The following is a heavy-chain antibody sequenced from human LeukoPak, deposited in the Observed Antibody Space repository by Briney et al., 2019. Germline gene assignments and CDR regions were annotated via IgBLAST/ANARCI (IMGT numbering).Heavy chain of an antibody. V-gene: IGHV4-34*01. D-gene: IGHD3-10*01. CDR2: INHSGST. Sequence: PSETLSLTCAVYGGSFSGYYWSWIRQPPGKGLEWIGEINHSGSTNYNPPLESRVTISVDTSKNQFSLKLSSVTAADTAVYYCARARVTMVRGVSAFDIWGQGTMVTVSS. CDR3: ARARVTMVRGVSAFDI. CDR1: GGSFSGYY. J-gene: IGHJ3*02.